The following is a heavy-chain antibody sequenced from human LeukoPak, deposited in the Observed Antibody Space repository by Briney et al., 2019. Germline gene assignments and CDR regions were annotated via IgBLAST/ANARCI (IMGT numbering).Heavy chain of an antibody. CDR2: INHSGGT. CDR3: ARRLGGIVVVVAAAFDY. Sequence: SETLSLTCAVYGGSFNTYYWGWIRQPPGKGLEWIGEINHSGGTNYNPSLKSRVTISVDTSKNQFSLKLPSVTAADTAVYYCARRLGGIVVVVAAAFDYWGQGTLVTVSS. CDR1: GGSFNTYY. V-gene: IGHV4-34*01. J-gene: IGHJ4*02. D-gene: IGHD2-15*01.